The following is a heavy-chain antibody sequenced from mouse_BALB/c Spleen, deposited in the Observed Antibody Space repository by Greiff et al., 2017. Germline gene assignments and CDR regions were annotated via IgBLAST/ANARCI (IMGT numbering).Heavy chain of an antibody. Sequence: VQRVESGPGLVAPSQSLSITCTVSGFSLTSYGVHWVRQSPGKGLEWLGVIWAGGSTNYNSALMSRLSISKDNSKSHVFLKMNSLQTDDTAMYYCASPYCDYGRYAMDYWGQGTAVTVSS. CDR3: ASPYCDYGRYAMDY. CDR2: IWAGGST. J-gene: IGHJ4*01. CDR1: GFSLTSYG. V-gene: IGHV2-9*02. D-gene: IGHD2-4*01.